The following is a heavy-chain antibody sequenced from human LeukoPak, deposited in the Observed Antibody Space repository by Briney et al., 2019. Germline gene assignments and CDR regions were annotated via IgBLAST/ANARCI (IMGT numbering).Heavy chain of an antibody. D-gene: IGHD3-10*01. Sequence: PGGSLRLSCEASGFTFSSYEMNWVRQAPGKGLEWVSYISSSGSTIYYADSVKGRFTISRDNAKNSLYLQMYSLRAEDTAVYYCARDGYYGSGSSDYWGQGTLVTVSS. CDR1: GFTFSSYE. J-gene: IGHJ4*02. CDR3: ARDGYYGSGSSDY. CDR2: ISSSGSTI. V-gene: IGHV3-48*03.